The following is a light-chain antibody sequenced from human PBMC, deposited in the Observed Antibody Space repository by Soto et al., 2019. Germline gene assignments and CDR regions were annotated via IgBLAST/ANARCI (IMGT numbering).Light chain of an antibody. V-gene: IGKV2-28*01. Sequence: DVVLTQSPLSLPVTPGEPASISCRSSQSLLHSDGYNYLDWYLQKPGQSPQLLIYLGSNRASAVPDRFSGSGSGTDFTLRISRVEAEDVGVYYCMQALQTPVTFGQGTKVEV. CDR1: QSLLHSDGYNY. CDR2: LGS. J-gene: IGKJ1*01. CDR3: MQALQTPVT.